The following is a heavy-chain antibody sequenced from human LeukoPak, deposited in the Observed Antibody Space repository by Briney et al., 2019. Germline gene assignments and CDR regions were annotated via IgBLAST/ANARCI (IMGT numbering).Heavy chain of an antibody. V-gene: IGHV1-8*01. CDR3: ARAQYYYGSGSSINWFDP. D-gene: IGHD3-10*01. J-gene: IGHJ5*02. CDR1: GYTFTSYY. Sequence: ASVKVSCKASGYTFTSYYMHWVRQATGQGLEWMGWMNPNSGNTGYAQKFQGRVTMTRNTSISTAYMELSSLRSEDTAVYYCARAQYYYGSGSSINWFDPWGQGTLVTVSS. CDR2: MNPNSGNT.